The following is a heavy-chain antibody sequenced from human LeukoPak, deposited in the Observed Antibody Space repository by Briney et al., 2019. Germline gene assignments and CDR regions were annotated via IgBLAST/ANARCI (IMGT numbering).Heavy chain of an antibody. V-gene: IGHV4-34*01. J-gene: IGHJ4*02. Sequence: SETLSLTCAVYGGSFSGYYWSWIRQPPGKGLEWIGEINHSGSTNYNPSLKSRVTISVDTSKNQFSLKLSSVTAADTAVYYCARVNRRTYRAVAGAFDYWGQGTLVTVSS. D-gene: IGHD6-13*01. CDR2: INHSGST. CDR3: ARVNRRTYRAVAGAFDY. CDR1: GGSFSGYY.